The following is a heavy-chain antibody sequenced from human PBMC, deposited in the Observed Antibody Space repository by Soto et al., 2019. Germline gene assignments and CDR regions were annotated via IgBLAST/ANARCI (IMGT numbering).Heavy chain of an antibody. CDR2: IYYSGST. CDR3: ARDRARDGYKWGDFDY. Sequence: QVQLQESGPGLVKPSQTLSLTCTVSGGSISSGGYYWSWIRQHPGKGLEWIGYIYYSGSTYYNPSLKSRVTISVDTSKNQFSLKLSSVTAADTAVYYCARDRARDGYKWGDFDYWGQGTLVTVSS. CDR1: GGSISSGGYY. J-gene: IGHJ4*02. V-gene: IGHV4-31*03. D-gene: IGHD5-12*01.